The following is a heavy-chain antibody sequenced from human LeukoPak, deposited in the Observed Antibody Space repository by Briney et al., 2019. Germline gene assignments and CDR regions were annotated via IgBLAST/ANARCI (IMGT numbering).Heavy chain of an antibody. CDR2: INTGSSTI. CDR1: GFTFSPYT. V-gene: IGHV3-48*01. D-gene: IGHD2-15*01. CDR3: ARGREAGYCSGGSCYPPLYYYYYGMDV. Sequence: PGGSLRLSCAASGFTFSPYTMHWFRQPPGKGLEWISYINTGSSTIYYADSVKGRFTISRDNAKKSVDLQLNSLRAEDTAVYYCARGREAGYCSGGSCYPPLYYYYYGMDVWGQGTTVTVSS. J-gene: IGHJ6*02.